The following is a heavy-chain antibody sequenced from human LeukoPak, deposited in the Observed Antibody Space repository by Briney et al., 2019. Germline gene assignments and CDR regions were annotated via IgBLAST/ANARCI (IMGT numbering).Heavy chain of an antibody. CDR2: ISGSGGST. D-gene: IGHD2-2*01. CDR3: ASTSTSYYYGMDV. J-gene: IGHJ6*02. V-gene: IGHV3-23*01. Sequence: GGSLRLSCAASGFTFSSYAMSWVRQAPGKGLEWVSAISGSGGSTYYADSVKGRFTISRDNSKNTLYLQMNSLRAEDTAVYYCASTSTSYYYGMDVWGQGTTVTVSS. CDR1: GFTFSSYA.